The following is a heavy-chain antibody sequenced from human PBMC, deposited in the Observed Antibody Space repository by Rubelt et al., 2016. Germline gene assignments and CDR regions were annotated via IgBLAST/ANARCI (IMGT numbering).Heavy chain of an antibody. V-gene: IGHV4-34*01. J-gene: IGHJ4*02. CDR1: GESFSDHY. Sequence: QEQLQQWGAGLLKPSETLSLICAVYGESFSDHYWTWIRQPPGKGLEWIGEVNHRGSTNYNASLKIRVTISADTSKNQFSLKGRAGTAAETAVYYWARQYGDSYYFDYWGQGTLVTVSS. D-gene: IGHD4-17*01. CDR3: ARQYGDSYYFDY. CDR2: VNHRGST.